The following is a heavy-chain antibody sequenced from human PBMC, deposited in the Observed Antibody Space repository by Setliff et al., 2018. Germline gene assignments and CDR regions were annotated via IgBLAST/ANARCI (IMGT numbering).Heavy chain of an antibody. CDR1: GFTFSTYA. J-gene: IGHJ4*02. D-gene: IGHD1-26*01. Sequence: GGSLRLSCAASGFTFSTYAMHWVRQAPGKGLEWVGYIFYDGSEKYYADSVKGRFTISRDSSKNTVYLEMNNLRADDTAVYYCAGDPPRSDWRLDSWGQGTLVTVSS. CDR3: AGDPPRSDWRLDS. CDR2: IFYDGSEK. V-gene: IGHV3-33*08.